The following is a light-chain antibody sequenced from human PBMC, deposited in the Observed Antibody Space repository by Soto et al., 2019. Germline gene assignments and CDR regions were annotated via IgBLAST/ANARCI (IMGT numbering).Light chain of an antibody. CDR1: QGIGND. CDR2: AAT. V-gene: IGKV1-6*02. CDR3: LQEHNYPHT. Sequence: AIQMAQSPSSLSASVGDRITITCRASQGIGNDVGWYQQKPGKAPKLLLYAATTLQSGVPSRFNGTKTGTDFTLTIISQQPEDFATYYCLQEHNYPHTFGGRTKMEIK. J-gene: IGKJ4*01.